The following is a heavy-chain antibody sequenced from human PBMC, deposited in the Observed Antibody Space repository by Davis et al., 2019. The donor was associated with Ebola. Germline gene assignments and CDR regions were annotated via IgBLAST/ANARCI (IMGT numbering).Heavy chain of an antibody. CDR1: GGSITSYS. V-gene: IGHV4-59*08. J-gene: IGHJ5*02. CDR2: LSYSCTT. CDR3: ARHIPLYDFWTVGWFDP. Sequence: SETLSLTCTVSGGSITSYSWSWIRQPLVTGPDWSGYLSYSCTTNYNPSLKSRVTISVDTSKNQFSLKLSTVTAAHTAVYYCARHIPLYDFWTVGWFDPWGQGTLVTVSS. D-gene: IGHD3-3*01.